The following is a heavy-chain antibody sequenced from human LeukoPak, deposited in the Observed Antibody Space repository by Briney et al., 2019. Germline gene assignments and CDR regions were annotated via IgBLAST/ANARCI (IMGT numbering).Heavy chain of an antibody. V-gene: IGHV4-4*07. CDR1: GGSLCSYY. J-gene: IGHJ4*02. Sequence: SETLSLTCTVSGGSLCSYYWSWIRQPAGKGLEWIGRIYTSGSTNYNPSLKSRVTMSVDTSKNQFSLKLYSVTAADTAVYYCARGPYCISTSCSQYYFDYWGQGTLVTVSS. D-gene: IGHD2-2*01. CDR2: IYTSGST. CDR3: ARGPYCISTSCSQYYFDY.